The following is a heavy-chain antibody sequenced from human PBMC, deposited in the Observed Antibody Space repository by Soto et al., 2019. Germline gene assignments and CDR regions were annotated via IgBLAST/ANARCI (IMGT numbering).Heavy chain of an antibody. Sequence: SVNVSFEASRYTFTSYDINWVRQATVQGLEWMGWINPNSGNTGYAQKFQGRVTMTRNTSISTAYMELSSLRSEDTAVYYCARVPLERRRKVDTAMVRGSYYYYGMDVWGQGTTVTV. D-gene: IGHD5-18*01. CDR2: INPNSGNT. CDR1: RYTFTSYD. J-gene: IGHJ6*02. V-gene: IGHV1-8*01. CDR3: ARVPLERRRKVDTAMVRGSYYYYGMDV.